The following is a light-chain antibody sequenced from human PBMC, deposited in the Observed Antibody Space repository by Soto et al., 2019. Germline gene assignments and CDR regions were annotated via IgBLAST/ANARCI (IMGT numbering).Light chain of an antibody. V-gene: IGKV3D-20*02. Sequence: DIVLTQSPGTLCLSPGERATLSCRASQSVSSSYLAWYQQKPGQAPRLLIYGASSRATGIPDRFSGSGSGTDFTLTISRLEPEDFAVYYCQQHSHWPPWTFGQGTRVEIQ. CDR3: QQHSHWPPWT. CDR1: QSVSSSY. CDR2: GAS. J-gene: IGKJ1*01.